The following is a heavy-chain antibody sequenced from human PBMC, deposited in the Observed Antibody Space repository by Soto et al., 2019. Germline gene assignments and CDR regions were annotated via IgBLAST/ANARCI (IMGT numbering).Heavy chain of an antibody. J-gene: IGHJ6*02. CDR1: GDTFKNCV. CDR2: IIPLFGTT. D-gene: IGHD3-10*01. CDR3: AAELGFGKLSVV. V-gene: IGHV1-69*01. Sequence: QVQVVQSGVEVRRPGSSVKVSCKASGDTFKNCVISWVRQAPGQGLEWMGGIIPLFGTTDFAQRFQGRLTITTDESTTTAYMDLSRLRSEDKATYYGAAELGFGKLSVVWGQGPTVIVSS.